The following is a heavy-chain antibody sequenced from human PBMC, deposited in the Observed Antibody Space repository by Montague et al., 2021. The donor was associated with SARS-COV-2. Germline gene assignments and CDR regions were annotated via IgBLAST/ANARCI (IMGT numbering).Heavy chain of an antibody. CDR2: IYYTGNT. J-gene: IGHJ4*02. Sequence: SETLSLTCTVSGGSLSTYYWSWIRQPPGKGLECIGYIYYTGNTNYNPSLKSRVTISVDTSKNQFSLKLSSVTAADTAVYYCARATLGITMIVVVMTAIDYYFDYWGQGNLVTVSS. CDR3: ARATLGITMIVVVMTAIDYYFDY. D-gene: IGHD3-22*01. CDR1: GGSLSTYY. V-gene: IGHV4-59*12.